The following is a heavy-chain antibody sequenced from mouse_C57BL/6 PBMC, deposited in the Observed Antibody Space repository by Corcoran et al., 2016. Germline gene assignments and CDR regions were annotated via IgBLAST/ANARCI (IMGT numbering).Heavy chain of an antibody. V-gene: IGHV1-26*01. J-gene: IGHJ4*01. CDR1: GYTFTDYY. Sequence: EVQLQQSGPELVKPGASVKISCKASGYTFTDYYMNWVKQSHGKSLEWIGDINPNNGGTSYNQKFKGKATLTVDKSSSTAYMELRSLTSEDSAVYYCARAGDYPTWAMDYWGQGTSVTVSS. CDR2: INPNNGGT. D-gene: IGHD2-4*01. CDR3: ARAGDYPTWAMDY.